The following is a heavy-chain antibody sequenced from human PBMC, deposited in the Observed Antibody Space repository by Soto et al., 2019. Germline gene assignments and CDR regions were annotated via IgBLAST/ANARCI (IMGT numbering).Heavy chain of an antibody. D-gene: IGHD6-19*01. Sequence: QVQLQESGPGLVKPSQTLSLTCTVSCGSISSGGYYWCWIRQHPGKGLEWIGYIYYSGSTYYNPSLKSRVTISVDTSKNHFCLKLSSVTAADTAVYYCARDSLAVAGNYGMDVWGQGTTVTVSS. CDR2: IYYSGST. J-gene: IGHJ6*02. CDR3: ARDSLAVAGNYGMDV. V-gene: IGHV4-31*03. CDR1: CGSISSGGYY.